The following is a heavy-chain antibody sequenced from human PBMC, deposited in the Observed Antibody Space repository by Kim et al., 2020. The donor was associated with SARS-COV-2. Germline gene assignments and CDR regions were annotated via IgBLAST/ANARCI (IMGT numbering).Heavy chain of an antibody. CDR2: VNPNSGVT. V-gene: IGHV1-2*04. D-gene: IGHD3-16*01. CDR1: GYIFTDNY. Sequence: ASVKVSCKASGYIFTDNYIYWLRQAPGQGLEWLGWVNPNSGVTDYTQKFQGWVTITRDTSISTVYVDLRGLKSDDTAVYYCARIMNRAVSFGPFDHWGQGTLVTVSS. J-gene: IGHJ4*02. CDR3: ARIMNRAVSFGPFDH.